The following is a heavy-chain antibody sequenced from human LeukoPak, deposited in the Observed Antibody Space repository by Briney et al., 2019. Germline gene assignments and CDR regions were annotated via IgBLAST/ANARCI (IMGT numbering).Heavy chain of an antibody. CDR2: ISSSTGYI. CDR1: GFNFNTYS. CDR3: ARESDYYSSGSDVFDI. D-gene: IGHD3-10*01. V-gene: IGHV3-21*01. J-gene: IGHJ3*02. Sequence: GGSLTLSCAASGFNFNTYSMNWVRQAPGKGLEWVSSISSSTGYIYYADSVKGRFTISRDNAKNSVYLQMNSLRVEDTAIYYCARESDYYSSGSDVFDIWGQGTMVTVSS.